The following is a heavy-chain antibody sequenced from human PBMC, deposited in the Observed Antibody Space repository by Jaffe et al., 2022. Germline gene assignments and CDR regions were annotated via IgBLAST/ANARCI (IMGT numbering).Heavy chain of an antibody. Sequence: QVQLQESGPGLVKPSETLSLTCTVSGGSISSYYWSWIRQPPGKGLEWIGYIYYSGSTNYNPSLKSRVTISVDTSKNQFSLKLSSVTAADTAVYYCARDLGLNDYGDSRNWYFDLWGRGTLVTVSS. V-gene: IGHV4-59*01. CDR3: ARDLGLNDYGDSRNWYFDL. CDR1: GGSISSYY. D-gene: IGHD4-17*01. J-gene: IGHJ2*01. CDR2: IYYSGST.